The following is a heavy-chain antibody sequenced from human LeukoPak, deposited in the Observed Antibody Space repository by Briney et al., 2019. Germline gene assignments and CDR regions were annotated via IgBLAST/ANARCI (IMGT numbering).Heavy chain of an antibody. J-gene: IGHJ4*02. CDR1: GFTFSSYG. CDR2: IRYDGSNK. CDR3: AKRTDYGSGSYYDY. Sequence: GGSLRLSCAASGFTFSSYGMHWVRQAPGKGLEWVAFIRYDGSNKYYADSVKGRFTISRDNSRNTVYLQMNSLRAEDTAVYYCAKRTDYGSGSYYDYWGQGTLVTVSS. D-gene: IGHD3-10*01. V-gene: IGHV3-30*02.